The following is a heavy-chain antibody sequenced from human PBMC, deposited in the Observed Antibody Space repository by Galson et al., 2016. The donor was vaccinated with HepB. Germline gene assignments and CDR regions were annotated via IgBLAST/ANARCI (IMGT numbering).Heavy chain of an antibody. CDR1: GFTFTAYA. V-gene: IGHV3-23*01. D-gene: IGHD4-17*01. J-gene: IGHJ3*02. CDR3: ARGRRGDFGGGGGFDI. Sequence: SLRLSCAASGFTFTAYAMSWVRQAPGQGLEWVSHVSESGGSTRYGDSVKGRFTTYKDNSKNTLYLQMNSLRAEDTAVYYCARGRRGDFGGGGGFDIWGQGTMVTVSS. CDR2: VSESGGST.